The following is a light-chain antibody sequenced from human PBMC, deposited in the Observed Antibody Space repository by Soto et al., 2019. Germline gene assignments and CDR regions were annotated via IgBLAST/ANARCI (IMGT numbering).Light chain of an antibody. J-gene: IGKJ1*01. CDR3: QQYGGSPRT. Sequence: EIVLTQSPATLSLSPGERATLSCRASQSVSSNYLAWYQQKPGQAPRLLIYGASSRATGIPDRFSGSGSGTEFTLTISRLEPEDFAVYYCQQYGGSPRTFGQRTKVDI. CDR1: QSVSSNY. CDR2: GAS. V-gene: IGKV3-20*01.